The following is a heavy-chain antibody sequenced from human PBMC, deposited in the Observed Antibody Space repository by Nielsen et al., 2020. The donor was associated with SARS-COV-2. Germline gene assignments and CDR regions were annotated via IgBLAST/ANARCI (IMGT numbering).Heavy chain of an antibody. Sequence: GESLKISCAASGFTFSSYGMHWVRQAPGKGLEWVAVIWYDGSNKYYADSVKGRFTISRDNSKNTLYLQMNSLRAEDTAVYYCATDRRGVVPGFPDFWGQGTLVTVSS. J-gene: IGHJ4*02. D-gene: IGHD2-2*01. CDR3: ATDRRGVVPGFPDF. CDR2: IWYDGSNK. V-gene: IGHV3-33*01. CDR1: GFTFSSYG.